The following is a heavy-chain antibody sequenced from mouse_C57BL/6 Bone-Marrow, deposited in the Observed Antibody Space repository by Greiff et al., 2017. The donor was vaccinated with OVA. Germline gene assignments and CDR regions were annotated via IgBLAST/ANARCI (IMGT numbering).Heavy chain of an antibody. Sequence: VQLQQSGPVLVKPGPSVKISCKASGFTFTDYYMHWVKQSHGKSLEWIGLVYPYNGGTSYNQKFKGKATLTVDTSSSTAYMELNSLTSEDSAVYDCASLYYGNLYYAIDYGGQGTSVTVSA. CDR3: ASLYYGNLYYAIDY. J-gene: IGHJ4*01. CDR2: VYPYNGGT. V-gene: IGHV1-36*01. CDR1: GFTFTDYY. D-gene: IGHD2-1*01.